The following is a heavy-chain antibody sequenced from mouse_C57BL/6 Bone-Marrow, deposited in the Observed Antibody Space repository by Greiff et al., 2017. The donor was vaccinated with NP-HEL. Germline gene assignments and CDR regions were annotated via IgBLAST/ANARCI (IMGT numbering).Heavy chain of an antibody. CDR2: FYPGSGSI. Sequence: QVQLQQSGAEPVKPGASVKLSCKASGYTFTEYTIHWVKQRSGQGLEWIGWFYPGSGSIKYNEKFKDKATLTADKSSSTVYMELSRLTSEDSAVYFCARHEVLYGSRGRYFDYWGQGTTLTVSS. D-gene: IGHD1-1*01. CDR1: GYTFTEYT. CDR3: ARHEVLYGSRGRYFDY. V-gene: IGHV1-62-2*01. J-gene: IGHJ2*01.